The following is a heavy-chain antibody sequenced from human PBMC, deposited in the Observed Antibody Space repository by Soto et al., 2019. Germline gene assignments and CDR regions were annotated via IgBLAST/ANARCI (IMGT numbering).Heavy chain of an antibody. CDR2: IKQDGSEK. D-gene: IGHD5-12*01. J-gene: IGHJ4*02. Sequence: EVQLVESGGGLVQPGGSLRLSCAASGFTFSSYWMSWVRQAPGKGLEWVANIKQDGSEKYYVDSVKGRFTISRDNAKNSLYLQMNSLRAEDAAGYYCAREGRGRMVATGGLGYWGQGTLVTVSS. CDR3: AREGRGRMVATGGLGY. V-gene: IGHV3-7*03. CDR1: GFTFSSYW.